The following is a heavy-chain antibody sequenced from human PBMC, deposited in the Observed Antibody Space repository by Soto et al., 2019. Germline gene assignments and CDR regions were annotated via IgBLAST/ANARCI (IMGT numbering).Heavy chain of an antibody. CDR3: AREQYGDYEDGMDV. V-gene: IGHV3-74*01. J-gene: IGHJ6*02. D-gene: IGHD4-17*01. CDR2: INSDGSST. Sequence: QSGGSLRLSCAASGFTFSSYWMHWVRQAPGKGLVWVSRINSDGSSTSYADSVKGRFTISRDNAKNTLYLQMNSLRAEDTAVYYCAREQYGDYEDGMDVWGQGTTVTVSS. CDR1: GFTFSSYW.